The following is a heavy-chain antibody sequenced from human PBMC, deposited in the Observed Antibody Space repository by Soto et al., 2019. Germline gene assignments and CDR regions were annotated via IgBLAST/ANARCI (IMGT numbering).Heavy chain of an antibody. CDR2: MNPNSGNT. J-gene: IGHJ6*03. CDR1: GYTFTSYD. D-gene: IGHD3-16*02. Sequence: QVQLVQSGAEVKKPGASVKVSCKASGYTFTSYDINWVRQATGQGLEWMGWMNPNSGNTGYAQKFQGRVTMTRNTSISTAYMELSSLRSEDTAVYYCARAGAQYDYIWGSYRSNYYYYYMDVWGKGTTVTVSS. V-gene: IGHV1-8*01. CDR3: ARAGAQYDYIWGSYRSNYYYYYMDV.